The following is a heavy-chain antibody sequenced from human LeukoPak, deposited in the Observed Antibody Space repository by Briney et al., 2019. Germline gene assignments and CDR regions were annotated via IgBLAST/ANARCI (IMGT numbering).Heavy chain of an antibody. V-gene: IGHV1-8*01. CDR1: GYTFTSYD. J-gene: IGHJ3*02. Sequence: ASVKVSCKASGYTFTSYDINWVRQATGQGLEWMGWMNPNSGNTGYAQKFQGRVTMTRNTSISTAYMELSSLRSDDTAVYYCARSTVAADIFDIWGQGTMVTVSS. CDR3: ARSTVAADIFDI. CDR2: MNPNSGNT. D-gene: IGHD6-19*01.